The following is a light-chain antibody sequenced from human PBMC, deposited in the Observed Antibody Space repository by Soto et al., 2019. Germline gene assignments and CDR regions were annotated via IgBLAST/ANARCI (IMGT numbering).Light chain of an antibody. CDR2: DAS. CDR1: QSISNW. V-gene: IGKV1-5*01. Sequence: DIQMTQSPSTLSASVGDRVTITCRASQSISNWLAWYQQKPGKAPNLLIYDASSLKSGVPSRFSGSGSETEFTLTISRLQPDDFATYYCQQYSSYPIFGPGTKVDIK. CDR3: QQYSSYPI. J-gene: IGKJ3*01.